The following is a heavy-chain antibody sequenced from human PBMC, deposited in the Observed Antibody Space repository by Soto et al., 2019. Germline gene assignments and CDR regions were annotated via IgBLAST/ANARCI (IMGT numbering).Heavy chain of an antibody. CDR2: INAYNGNT. D-gene: IGHD6-13*01. V-gene: IGHV1-18*01. CDR1: GYTFTNYG. J-gene: IGHJ4*02. CDR3: ARDAAAGLNDC. Sequence: QVQLVQSGAEVKKPGASVKVSCKASGYTFTNYGISWVRQAPGQGLEWMGWINAYNGNTKSAQKLQGRVTLTTDTSTSTGYMELRSLRSDDTAVYYCARDAAAGLNDCWGQGTLVTVSS.